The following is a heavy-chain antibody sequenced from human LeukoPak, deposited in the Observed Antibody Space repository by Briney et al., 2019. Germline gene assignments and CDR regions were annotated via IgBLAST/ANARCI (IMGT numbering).Heavy chain of an antibody. CDR3: ASAWNDEGWFDP. D-gene: IGHD1-1*01. J-gene: IGHJ5*02. CDR1: GFTFSDYY. V-gene: IGHV3-11*01. CDR2: ISSSGSTI. Sequence: GGSLRLSCAASGFTFSDYYMSWIRQAPGKGLEWVSYISSSGSTIYYADSVKGRFIISRDNAKNSLYLQMNSLRAEDTAVYYCASAWNDEGWFDPWGQGTLVTVSS.